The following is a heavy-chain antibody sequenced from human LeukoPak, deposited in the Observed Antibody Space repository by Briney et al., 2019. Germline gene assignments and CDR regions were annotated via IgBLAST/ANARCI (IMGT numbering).Heavy chain of an antibody. V-gene: IGHV4-34*01. Sequence: SETLSLTCAVYGGFFSGYYWSWIRQPPGKGLEWIGEINHSGSTNYNPSLKSRVTISVDTSKNQFSLKLSSVTAADTAVYYCARHNYYDSSGYSEYYFDYWGQGTLVTVSS. D-gene: IGHD3-22*01. CDR3: ARHNYYDSSGYSEYYFDY. CDR2: INHSGST. J-gene: IGHJ4*02. CDR1: GGFFSGYY.